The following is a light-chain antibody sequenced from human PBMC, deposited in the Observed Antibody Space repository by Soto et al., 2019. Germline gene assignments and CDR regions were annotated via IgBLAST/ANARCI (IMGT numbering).Light chain of an antibody. J-gene: IGLJ1*01. Sequence: QSVLTQPASVSGSPGQSITISCTGTSSDVGGYNYVSWYQHHPGKAPKLMIYEVTYRPSGVSNRFSGSKSGNTASLTISGLQAEDEADYYCSSYTSSSPYVFGTGTKVT. V-gene: IGLV2-14*01. CDR2: EVT. CDR1: SSDVGGYNY. CDR3: SSYTSSSPYV.